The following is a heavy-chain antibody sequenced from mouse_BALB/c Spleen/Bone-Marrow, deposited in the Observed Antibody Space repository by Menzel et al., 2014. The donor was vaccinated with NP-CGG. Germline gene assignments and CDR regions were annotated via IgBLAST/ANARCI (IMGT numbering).Heavy chain of an antibody. D-gene: IGHD2-14*01. CDR1: GFTFSAFG. Sequence: EVKVVESGGDLVQPGGSRKLSCAASGFTFSAFGMHWVRQAPERGLEWVAYIISGSNTIYYSDKVKGRFTISRDNPKNTLFLQMTSLRSEDTAMYYCARSRYDVGWFAYWGQGTLVTVSA. CDR3: ARSRYDVGWFAY. V-gene: IGHV5-17*02. CDR2: IISGSNTI. J-gene: IGHJ3*01.